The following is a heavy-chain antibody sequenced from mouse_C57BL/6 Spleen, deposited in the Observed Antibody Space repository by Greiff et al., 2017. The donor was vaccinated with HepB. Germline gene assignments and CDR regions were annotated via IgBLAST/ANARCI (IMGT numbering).Heavy chain of an antibody. Sequence: ESGTVLARPGASVKMSCKTSGYTFTSYWMHWVKQRPGQGLEWIGAIYPGNSDTSYNQKFKGKAKLTAVTSASTAYMELSSLTNEDSAVYYCTPYYYGSSWAWFAYWGQGTLFTVSA. CDR2: IYPGNSDT. CDR3: TPYYYGSSWAWFAY. J-gene: IGHJ3*01. D-gene: IGHD1-1*01. V-gene: IGHV1-5*01. CDR1: GYTFTSYW.